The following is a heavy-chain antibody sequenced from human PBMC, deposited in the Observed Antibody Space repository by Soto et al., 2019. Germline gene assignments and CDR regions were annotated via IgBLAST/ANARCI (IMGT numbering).Heavy chain of an antibody. CDR1: GFTFSSYW. D-gene: IGHD3-16*02. CDR2: IKQDGSEK. J-gene: IGHJ4*02. V-gene: IGHV3-7*01. Sequence: GGSLRLSCAASGFTFSSYWMSWVRQAPGKGLEWVANIKQDGSEKYYVDSVKGRFTISRDNAKNSLYLQMNSLGAEDTAVYYCARVSYYDYIWGSYRYRELDYWGQGTLVTVSS. CDR3: ARVSYYDYIWGSYRYRELDY.